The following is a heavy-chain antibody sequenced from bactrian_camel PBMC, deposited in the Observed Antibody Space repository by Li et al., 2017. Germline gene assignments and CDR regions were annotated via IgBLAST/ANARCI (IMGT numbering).Heavy chain of an antibody. Sequence: HVQLVESGGGSVQEVGSLKLLCTASGSIWSNYCIGWFRQAPGKEREGVAHIETYGMTRYIDAVKGRFNISRDNAQDSVYLQMNSLKPEDTAVYYCAADLSVDLWLRRRISGDYQHPIEACSEYGYQYWGQGTQVTVS. J-gene: IGHJ4*01. CDR3: AADLSVDLWLRRRISGDYQHPIEACSEYGYQY. CDR1: GSIWSNYC. V-gene: IGHV3S53*01. CDR2: IETYGMT. D-gene: IGHD4*01.